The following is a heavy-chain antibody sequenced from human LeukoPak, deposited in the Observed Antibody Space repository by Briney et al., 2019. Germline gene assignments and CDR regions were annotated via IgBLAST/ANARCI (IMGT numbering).Heavy chain of an antibody. CDR3: AKGTVGAKY. D-gene: IGHD1-26*01. CDR1: GVTLTSDS. Sequence: GGSLRLSCAASGVTLTSDSMNWVRQAPGKGLEWISYISSGATTTYYADSVKGRFTISRDNAGNSLYLQINSLRVDDTAVYYCAKGTVGAKYWGQGTLVIVSS. J-gene: IGHJ4*02. V-gene: IGHV3-48*04. CDR2: ISSGATTT.